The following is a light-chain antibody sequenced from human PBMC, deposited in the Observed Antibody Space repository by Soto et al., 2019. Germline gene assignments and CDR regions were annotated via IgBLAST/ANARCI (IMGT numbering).Light chain of an antibody. CDR2: YDN. Sequence: QSVLTQPPSASGTPGQRVTISCSGINSNIGSNTVNWYQQLPGTAPKLLIYYDNLRPSGVPHRISGSKSGTSASLAISGLQSDDEADYYCAACDDSLNGRVFGTGTKLTVL. CDR3: AACDDSLNGRV. CDR1: NSNIGSNT. J-gene: IGLJ1*01. V-gene: IGLV1-44*01.